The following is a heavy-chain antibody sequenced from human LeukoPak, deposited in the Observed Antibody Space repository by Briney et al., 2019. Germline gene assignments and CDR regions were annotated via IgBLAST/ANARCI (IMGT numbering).Heavy chain of an antibody. Sequence: PGGSLRLSCAASGFTLSSYEMNWVRQAPGKGLEWVSYISCSGSTIYYADSVKGRFTISRDNAKNSLYLQMESLRAEDTAGYYCAELGISMIGGVWGKGTTVTISS. V-gene: IGHV3-48*03. CDR3: AELGISMIGGV. CDR2: ISCSGSTI. D-gene: IGHD3-10*02. J-gene: IGHJ6*04. CDR1: GFTLSSYE.